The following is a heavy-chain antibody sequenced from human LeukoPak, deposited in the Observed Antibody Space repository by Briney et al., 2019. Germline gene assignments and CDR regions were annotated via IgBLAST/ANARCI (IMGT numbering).Heavy chain of an antibody. CDR2: ISPSGAST. Sequence: GASVKVSCKSFGYTFTSNYMHWVRQAPGQGPEWMGVISPSGASTTYAQTFQGRVTLTRDMSTSTDYLELSSLRSEDTAVYYCARDTSVRDEAWWFNPWGQGTLVTVSS. CDR1: GYTFTSNY. V-gene: IGHV1-46*01. J-gene: IGHJ5*02. D-gene: IGHD4-17*01. CDR3: ARDTSVRDEAWWFNP.